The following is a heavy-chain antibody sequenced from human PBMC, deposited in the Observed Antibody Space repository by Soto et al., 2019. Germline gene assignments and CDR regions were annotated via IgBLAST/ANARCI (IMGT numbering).Heavy chain of an antibody. CDR1: GFTFTDYY. CDR2: ISSSGSTI. CDR3: ARDVDADFRTDFDY. D-gene: IGHD4-17*01. J-gene: IGHJ4*02. V-gene: IGHV3-11*01. Sequence: GGSLRLSCAASGFTFTDYYMSWIRQAPGKGLEWVSYISSSGSTIYYAASVKGRFTISRDNAENSLYLEMDSLRAEDTALYYCARDVDADFRTDFDYWGRGTLVTVSS.